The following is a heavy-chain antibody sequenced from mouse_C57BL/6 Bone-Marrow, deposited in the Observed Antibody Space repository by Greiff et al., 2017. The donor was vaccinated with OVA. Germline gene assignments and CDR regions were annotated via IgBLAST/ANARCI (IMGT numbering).Heavy chain of an antibody. Sequence: VQLQQSGAELVRPGTSVKMSCKASGYTYTNYWIGWAKQRPGHGLEWIGDIYPGGGYTNYNEKCKGKATLTADKSSSTAYMQFSSLTSEDSAIYYCARSYYDAMDYWGQGTSVTVSS. CDR2: IYPGGGYT. D-gene: IGHD2-10*01. J-gene: IGHJ4*01. CDR3: ARSYYDAMDY. CDR1: GYTYTNYW. V-gene: IGHV1-63*01.